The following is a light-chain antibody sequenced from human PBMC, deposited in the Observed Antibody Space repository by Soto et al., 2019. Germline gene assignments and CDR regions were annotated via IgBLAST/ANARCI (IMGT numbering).Light chain of an antibody. CDR3: QQYSSVIT. Sequence: DIPMTQSPSSLSASVGDRVTITCRASQGISSYLAWYQQKLGKVPKLLISAASTWQSGVPSRFSGSGSGTDFNLTISSLQPEDVASYYCQQYSSVITFGQGTRLEI. J-gene: IGKJ5*01. V-gene: IGKV1-27*01. CDR1: QGISSY. CDR2: AAS.